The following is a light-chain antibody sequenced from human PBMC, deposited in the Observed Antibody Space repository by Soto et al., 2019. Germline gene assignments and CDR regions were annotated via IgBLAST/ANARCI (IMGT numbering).Light chain of an antibody. CDR2: EGT. CDR3: CSYAGSSTYV. V-gene: IGLV2-23*01. J-gene: IGLJ1*01. Sequence: LTQPASVSGSPGQSITISCTGTSSDVGSYNLVSWYQQHPGKAPKLMIYEGTKRPSGVSNRFSGSKSGNTASLTISGLQAEDEADYYCCSYAGSSTYVFGSGTKVTVL. CDR1: SSDVGSYNL.